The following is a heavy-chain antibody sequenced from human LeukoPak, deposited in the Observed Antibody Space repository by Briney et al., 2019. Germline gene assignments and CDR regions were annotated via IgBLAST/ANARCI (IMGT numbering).Heavy chain of an antibody. V-gene: IGHV1-18*01. J-gene: IGHJ5*02. CDR2: ISAYNGNT. CDR3: ARVHNWGIVVVPAASYWFDP. CDR1: GYTFTSYG. D-gene: IGHD2-2*01. Sequence: ASVKVSCKASGYTFTSYGISWVRQAPGQGLEWMGWISAYNGNTNYAQKLQGRVTMTTDTSTSTAYMKLRSLRSDDTAVYYCARVHNWGIVVVPAASYWFDPWGQGTLVTVSS.